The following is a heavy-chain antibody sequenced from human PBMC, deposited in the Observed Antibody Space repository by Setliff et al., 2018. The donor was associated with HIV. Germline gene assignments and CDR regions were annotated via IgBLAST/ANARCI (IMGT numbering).Heavy chain of an antibody. D-gene: IGHD2-2*01. Sequence: ASVKVSCKASGYSFSDYYIHWVRQAPGHGFQWMGWISPKYGGTNYAQNFQGRVTMARDTSISTAYMELSSLGSDDTAVYFCARDTSSSYWGQGTPVTVSS. V-gene: IGHV1-2*02. CDR1: GYSFSDYY. CDR2: ISPKYGGT. CDR3: ARDTSSSY. J-gene: IGHJ4*02.